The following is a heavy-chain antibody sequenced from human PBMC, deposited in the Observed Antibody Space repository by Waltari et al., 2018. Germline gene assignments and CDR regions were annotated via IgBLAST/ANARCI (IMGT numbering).Heavy chain of an antibody. CDR1: GCTFSSAG. V-gene: IGHV3-33*06. J-gene: IGHJ4*02. Sequence: QVQLVESGGGVVQPGRSLRLSCAASGCTFSSAGRHWVRQAPGKGLEWVAVVWYDGTNKYYADSVKGRFTISRDNSKNTLNLQMNSLRVEDTAVYYCAKGRSYDSSGYYYGDWGQGTLVTVSS. D-gene: IGHD3-22*01. CDR2: VWYDGTNK. CDR3: AKGRSYDSSGYYYGD.